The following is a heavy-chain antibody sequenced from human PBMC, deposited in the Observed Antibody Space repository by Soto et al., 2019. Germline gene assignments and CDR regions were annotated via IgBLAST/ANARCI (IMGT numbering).Heavy chain of an antibody. V-gene: IGHV1-2*02. CDR1: GGTFTSYA. J-gene: IGHJ4*02. CDR3: ARDRKGYCSGGSCYSHFDY. Sequence: ASVKVSCKASGGTFTSYAISWVRQALGQGLEWMGWIIPNCGGTNYAQKFQGGVTMTRDTSISTAYMELSRLRSDDTAVYYCARDRKGYCSGGSCYSHFDYWGQGTLVTSPQ. D-gene: IGHD2-15*01. CDR2: IIPNCGGT.